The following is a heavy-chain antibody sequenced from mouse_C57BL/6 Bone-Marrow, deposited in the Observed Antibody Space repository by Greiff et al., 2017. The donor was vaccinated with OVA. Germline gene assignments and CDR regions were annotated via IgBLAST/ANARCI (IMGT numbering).Heavy chain of an antibody. J-gene: IGHJ3*01. CDR2: ISDGGSYT. D-gene: IGHD1-1*01. Sequence: EVQLVESGGGLVKPGGSLKLSCAASGFTFSSYAMSWVRQTPEKRLEWVATISDGGSYTYYPDNVKGRFTISRDNAKNNLYLQMSHLKSEDTAMYYCARAYGTAYWGQGTLVTVSA. CDR1: GFTFSSYA. CDR3: ARAYGTAY. V-gene: IGHV5-4*01.